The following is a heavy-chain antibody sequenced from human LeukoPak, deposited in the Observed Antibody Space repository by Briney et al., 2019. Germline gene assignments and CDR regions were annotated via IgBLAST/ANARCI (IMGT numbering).Heavy chain of an antibody. J-gene: IGHJ4*02. Sequence: GGSLRLSCAASGFTFSSYWMHWVRRAPGKGLVWVSRIDTDGSSTIYADSVKGRFTISRDNAKNTLYLQMNSLRAEDTAVYYCANTGSSSWYKSLPFDYWGQGTLVTVSS. D-gene: IGHD6-13*01. CDR1: GFTFSSYW. CDR3: ANTGSSSWYKSLPFDY. CDR2: IDTDGSST. V-gene: IGHV3-74*01.